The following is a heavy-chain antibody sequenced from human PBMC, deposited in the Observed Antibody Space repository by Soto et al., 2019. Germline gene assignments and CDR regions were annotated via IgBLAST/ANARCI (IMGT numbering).Heavy chain of an antibody. CDR3: ARGRSMVRGVRKPFDY. V-gene: IGHV4-34*01. CDR1: GGSFSGYY. Sequence: PSETLSLTCAVYGGSFSGYYWSWIRQPPGKGLEWIGEINHSGSTNYNPSLKSRVNISVDTSKNQFSLKLSSVTAADMAVYYCARGRSMVRGVRKPFDYWGQGTLVTVSS. J-gene: IGHJ4*02. CDR2: INHSGST. D-gene: IGHD3-10*01.